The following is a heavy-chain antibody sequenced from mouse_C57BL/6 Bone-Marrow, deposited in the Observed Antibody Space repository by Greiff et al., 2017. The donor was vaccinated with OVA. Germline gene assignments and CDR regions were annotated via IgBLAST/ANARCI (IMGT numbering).Heavy chain of an antibody. J-gene: IGHJ4*01. D-gene: IGHD1-1*01. CDR2: IDPATGNT. Sequence: EVQLQQSVAELVRPGASVKLSCTASGFNIKNTYMHWVKQRPEQGLEWIGRIDPATGNTKYAPKFQGKATITADTSSNTAYLQLGSLTSRDTAIYYCARSGGSSYGGAMDYWGQGTSVTVSS. V-gene: IGHV14-3*01. CDR3: ARSGGSSYGGAMDY. CDR1: GFNIKNTY.